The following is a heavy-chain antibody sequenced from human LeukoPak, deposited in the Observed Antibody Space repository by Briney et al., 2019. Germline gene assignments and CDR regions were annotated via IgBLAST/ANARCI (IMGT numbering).Heavy chain of an antibody. V-gene: IGHV3-30*02. J-gene: IGHJ4*02. CDR3: AKVGYYYDSSGIDY. Sequence: PGGSLRLSCAASGFTFSSYGMHWVRQAPGKGLEWVAFIRYDGSNKYYADSVKGRFTISRDNSKNTLYLQMNSLRAEDTAVYYCAKVGYYYDSSGIDYWGQGTLVTVSS. D-gene: IGHD3-22*01. CDR1: GFTFSSYG. CDR2: IRYDGSNK.